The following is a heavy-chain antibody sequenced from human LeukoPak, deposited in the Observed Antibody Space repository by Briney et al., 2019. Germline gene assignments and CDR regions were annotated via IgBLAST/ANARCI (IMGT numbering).Heavy chain of an antibody. CDR1: GFTFSSYS. V-gene: IGHV3-21*01. J-gene: IGHJ6*03. D-gene: IGHD3-3*01. CDR2: ISSSSSYI. CDR3: ARQGERFLEWTPAKNYMDV. Sequence: PGRSLRLSCSASGFTFSSYSMNWVRQAPGKGLEWVSSISSSSSYIYYADSVKGRFTISRDNAKNSLYLQMNSLRAEDTAVYYCARQGERFLEWTPAKNYMDVWGKGTTVTVSS.